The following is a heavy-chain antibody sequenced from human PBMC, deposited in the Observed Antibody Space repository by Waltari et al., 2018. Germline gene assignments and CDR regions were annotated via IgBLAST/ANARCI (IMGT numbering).Heavy chain of an antibody. Sequence: QVQLVQSGAEVKKPGSSVKVSCKASGGTFSSYAISWVGPAPGQGVEWMGGIIPIFGTANYAQKFQGRVTITADESTSTAYMELSSLRSEDTAVYYCARGAVPAATPIDPWGQGTLVTVSS. CDR2: IIPIFGTA. V-gene: IGHV1-69*01. CDR1: GGTFSSYA. J-gene: IGHJ5*02. CDR3: ARGAVPAATPIDP. D-gene: IGHD2-2*01.